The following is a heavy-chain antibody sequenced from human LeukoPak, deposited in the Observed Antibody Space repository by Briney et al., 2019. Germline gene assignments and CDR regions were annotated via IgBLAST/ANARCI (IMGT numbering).Heavy chain of an antibody. V-gene: IGHV3-48*04. CDR1: GFTFSDYS. J-gene: IGHJ4*02. CDR3: ARDYNYAFDN. CDR2: IGISSGNT. D-gene: IGHD1-1*01. Sequence: PGGSLRLSCAASGFTFSDYSMNWVRQAPGKGLEWISYIGISSGNTKYADSVKGRFTISGDNAKSSLYLQMNSLRVEDTAVYYCARDYNYAFDNWGQGTLVTVSS.